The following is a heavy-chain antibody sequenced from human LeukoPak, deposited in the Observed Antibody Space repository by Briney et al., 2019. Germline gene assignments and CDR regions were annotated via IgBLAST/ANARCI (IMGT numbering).Heavy chain of an antibody. CDR3: ARAGRYCGSTSCKRFDP. V-gene: IGHV4-59*01. D-gene: IGHD2-2*01. Sequence: SETLSLTCTVSGGSISSYYWSWIRQPPGKGLEWIGYIYYSGSTNYNPSLKSRVTISVDTSKNQFSLKLSSVTAADTAVYYCARAGRYCGSTSCKRFDPWGQGTLVTVSS. CDR1: GGSISSYY. CDR2: IYYSGST. J-gene: IGHJ5*02.